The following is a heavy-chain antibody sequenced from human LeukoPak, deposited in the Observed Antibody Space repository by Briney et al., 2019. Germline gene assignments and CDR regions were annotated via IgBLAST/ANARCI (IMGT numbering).Heavy chain of an antibody. Sequence: LWASVKVSCKASGYTFTGYYMHWVRQAPGQGLEWMGWINPNSGGTNYAQKFQGRVTMTRNTSISTAYMELSSLRSEDTAVYYCARYPGKQWLHNYYYYYGMDVWGQGTTVTVSS. J-gene: IGHJ6*02. CDR2: INPNSGGT. V-gene: IGHV1-2*02. D-gene: IGHD6-19*01. CDR1: GYTFTGYY. CDR3: ARYPGKQWLHNYYYYYGMDV.